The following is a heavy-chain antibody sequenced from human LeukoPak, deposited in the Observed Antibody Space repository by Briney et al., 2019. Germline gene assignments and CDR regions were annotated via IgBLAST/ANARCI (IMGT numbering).Heavy chain of an antibody. CDR3: AKVRVVFNWNYAYYFDY. J-gene: IGHJ4*02. D-gene: IGHD1-7*01. Sequence: HPGGSLRLSCAASGFTFSSYAMHWVRQAPGKGLEWVAVISYDGSNKYYADSVKGRFTISRDNSKNTLYLQMNSLGPEDTAMYYCAKVRVVFNWNYAYYFDYWGQGTLVTVSS. CDR2: ISYDGSNK. CDR1: GFTFSSYA. V-gene: IGHV3-30*04.